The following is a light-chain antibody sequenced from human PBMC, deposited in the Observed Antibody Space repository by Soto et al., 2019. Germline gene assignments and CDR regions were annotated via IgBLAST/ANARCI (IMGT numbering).Light chain of an antibody. Sequence: DIQRTQSPSSLSASVGDRVTITCRASQSISTWLAWFQQKPGKAPKLLIYRASSLESGAPSRFSGTGSGTEFTLTISSLQPDDFATYYCQQYDDYPWTCGQGTKVDI. CDR2: RAS. CDR1: QSISTW. J-gene: IGKJ1*01. V-gene: IGKV1-5*03. CDR3: QQYDDYPWT.